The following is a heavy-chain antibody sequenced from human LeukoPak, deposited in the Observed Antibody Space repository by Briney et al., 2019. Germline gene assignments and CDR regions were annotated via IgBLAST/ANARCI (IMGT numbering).Heavy chain of an antibody. CDR1: GFTFSSYW. J-gene: IGHJ4*02. CDR2: IKQDGSEK. D-gene: IGHD3-22*01. V-gene: IGHV3-7*01. CDR3: ARDPLADYYDSSGYFDY. Sequence: GGSLRLSCAASGFTFSSYWMSWVRQAPGKGLEWVANIKQDGSEKYYVESVKGRFTISRDNAKNSLYLQMNSLRAEDTAVYYCARDPLADYYDSSGYFDYWGQGTLVTVSS.